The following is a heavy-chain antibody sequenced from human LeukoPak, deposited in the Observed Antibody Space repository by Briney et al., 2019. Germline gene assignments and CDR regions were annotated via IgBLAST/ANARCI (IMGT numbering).Heavy chain of an antibody. CDR1: GGSISSGSYD. CDR2: IYTSGCT. Sequence: PSQTLSLTCTVFGGSISSGSYDWRWIRQPAGKGLGWIVRIYTSGCTNYNPPLKSRLTISVDTSKNQFSLKLSSVTAADTAVYYCARSSIFNWFAPWGQGTLVTASS. V-gene: IGHV4-61*02. CDR3: ARSSIFNWFAP. D-gene: IGHD3-3*02. J-gene: IGHJ5*02.